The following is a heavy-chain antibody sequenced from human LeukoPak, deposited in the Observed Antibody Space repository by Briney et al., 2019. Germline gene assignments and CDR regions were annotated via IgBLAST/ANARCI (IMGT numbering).Heavy chain of an antibody. CDR1: GGSISSSNW. V-gene: IGHV4-4*02. CDR3: ARTDHYDILTGYYRNYYYGMDV. CDR2: IYHSGST. J-gene: IGHJ6*02. D-gene: IGHD3-9*01. Sequence: PSGTLSLTCAVSGGSISSSNWWSWVRQPPGKGLEWIGEIYHSGSTNYNPSPKSRVTISVDKSKNQFSLKLSSVTAADTAVYYCARTDHYDILTGYYRNYYYGMDVWGQGTTVTVSS.